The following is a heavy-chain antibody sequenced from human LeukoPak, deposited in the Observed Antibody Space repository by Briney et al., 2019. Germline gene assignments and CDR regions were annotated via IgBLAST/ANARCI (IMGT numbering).Heavy chain of an antibody. CDR1: GNSFTSYW. CDR2: IYPDDSDT. Sequence: GEFLKISCKASGNSFTSYWIGWVRQMPGKGLEWMGIIYPDDSDTRYSPSLQGQVTISADKSISAAYLQWSSLKASDTAMYYCASLPRGSSGWNYFDYWGQGTLVTVSS. CDR3: ASLPRGSSGWNYFDY. D-gene: IGHD6-19*01. V-gene: IGHV5-51*01. J-gene: IGHJ4*02.